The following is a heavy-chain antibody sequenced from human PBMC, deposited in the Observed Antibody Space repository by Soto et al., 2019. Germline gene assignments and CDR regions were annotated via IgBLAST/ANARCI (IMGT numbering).Heavy chain of an antibody. V-gene: IGHV1-18*01. J-gene: IGHJ5*02. CDR1: PYTLSNYG. CDR2: ISVYSGET. D-gene: IGHD6-19*01. CDR3: ATDQRSGWFDNWFEP. Sequence: GASVKVSCKTSPYTLSNYGINWFRRAPGQGLEWMGWISVYSGETDYAQKFQDRVTLTTDTSTSTAYMELRSLRSDDTAVYYCATDQRSGWFDNWFEPWGQGTRVTVSS.